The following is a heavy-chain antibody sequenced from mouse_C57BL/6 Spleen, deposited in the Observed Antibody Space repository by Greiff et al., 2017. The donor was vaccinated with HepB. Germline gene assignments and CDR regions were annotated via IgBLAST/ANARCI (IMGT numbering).Heavy chain of an antibody. CDR2: ISSGGDYI. V-gene: IGHV5-9-1*02. CDR3: TRDIYYDYDEGSFFGYAMDY. CDR1: GFTFSSYA. D-gene: IGHD2-4*01. J-gene: IGHJ4*01. Sequence: EVMLVESGEGLVKPGGSLKLSCAASGFTFSSYAMSWVRQTPEKRLEWVAYISSGGDYIYYADTVKGRFTISRDNARNTLYLQMSSLKSEDTAMYYCTRDIYYDYDEGSFFGYAMDYWGQGTSVTVSS.